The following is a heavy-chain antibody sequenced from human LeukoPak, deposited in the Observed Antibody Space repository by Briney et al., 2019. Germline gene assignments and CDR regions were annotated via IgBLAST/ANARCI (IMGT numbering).Heavy chain of an antibody. D-gene: IGHD3-22*01. V-gene: IGHV3-43D*03. CDR3: ARSTYYYDSRGFGAFDY. CDR1: GFTFDDYA. CDR2: ITWDDRNT. Sequence: GGSLRLSCAASGFTFDDYALNWVRHAPGKGLEWVSIITWDDRNTYYADSVKGRFTISRDNSKNSLYLQMNSLRAEDTALYYCARSTYYYDSRGFGAFDYWGQGTLVTVYS. J-gene: IGHJ4*02.